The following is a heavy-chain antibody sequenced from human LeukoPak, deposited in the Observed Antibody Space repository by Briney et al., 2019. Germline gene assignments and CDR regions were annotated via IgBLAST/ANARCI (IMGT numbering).Heavy chain of an antibody. CDR3: ARVRARAVLLWFGDLYFDY. CDR2: INHSGST. V-gene: IGHV4-34*01. J-gene: IGHJ4*02. CDR1: GGSFSGYY. Sequence: PSETLSLTCAVYGGSFSGYYWSWIRQPPGKGLEWIGEINHSGSTNYNPSLKSRVTISVDTSKNQFSLKLSSVTAADTAVYYCARVRARAVLLWFGDLYFDYWGQGTLVTVSS. D-gene: IGHD3-10*01.